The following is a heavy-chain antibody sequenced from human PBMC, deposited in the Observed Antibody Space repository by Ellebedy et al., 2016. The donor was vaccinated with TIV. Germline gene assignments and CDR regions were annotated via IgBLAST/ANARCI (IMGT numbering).Heavy chain of an antibody. V-gene: IGHV3-23*01. CDR2: ISAGSDTT. CDR1: GFTFSSYW. J-gene: IGHJ4*02. CDR3: RQGHYADL. Sequence: GESLKISXAASGFTFSSYWMHWVRQAPGKGLEWVSTISAGSDTTRLADSVKGRFTISRDSSKNSVYLRMNNLRVEDTAVYYCRQGHYADLWGQGTLVTVSS. D-gene: IGHD4-17*01.